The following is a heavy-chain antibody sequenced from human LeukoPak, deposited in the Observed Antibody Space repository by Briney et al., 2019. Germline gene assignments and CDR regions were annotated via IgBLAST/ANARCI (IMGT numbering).Heavy chain of an antibody. Sequence: SETLSLTCTVSGGSVSNSSYYWGWIRQPPGKGLEWIGSIYYSGSTYYNPSLKSRVTISVDTSKNQFSLKLSSVTAADTAVYYCARPSGSSTWFDPWGQGTLVTVSS. CDR2: IYYSGST. D-gene: IGHD1-26*01. CDR3: ARPSGSSTWFDP. V-gene: IGHV4-39*01. J-gene: IGHJ5*02. CDR1: GGSVSNSSYY.